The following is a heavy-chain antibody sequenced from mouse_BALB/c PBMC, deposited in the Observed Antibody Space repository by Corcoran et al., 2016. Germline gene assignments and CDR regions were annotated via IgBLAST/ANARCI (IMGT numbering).Heavy chain of an antibody. CDR1: GFDFSRYW. CDR3: ARRYYYGSRGDAMDY. Sequence: EVQLLESGGGLVQPGGSLKLSCAASGFDFSRYWMSWVRQAPGKGLEWIGEIKPDSSKINYTPSLKDKFIISRDNAKNTLYLQMSKVRSEYTALYYCARRYYYGSRGDAMDYWGQGTSVTVSS. V-gene: IGHV4-1*02. D-gene: IGHD1-1*01. CDR2: IKPDSSKI. J-gene: IGHJ4*01.